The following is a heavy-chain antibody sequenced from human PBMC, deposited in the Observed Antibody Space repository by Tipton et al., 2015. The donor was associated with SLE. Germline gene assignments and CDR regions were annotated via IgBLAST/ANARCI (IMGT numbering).Heavy chain of an antibody. CDR1: GDSISGSDHF. J-gene: IGHJ4*02. Sequence: TLSLTCTVSGDSISGSDHFWGWIRQPPGKGLEWIGSIFYGGNTYYNPSLKSRMSLSVDTSRNHFSLKVNSVTAADTAMYYCARVNIRGYDSDFDYWGQGTMVTVSS. D-gene: IGHD5-12*01. V-gene: IGHV4-39*07. CDR2: IFYGGNT. CDR3: ARVNIRGYDSDFDY.